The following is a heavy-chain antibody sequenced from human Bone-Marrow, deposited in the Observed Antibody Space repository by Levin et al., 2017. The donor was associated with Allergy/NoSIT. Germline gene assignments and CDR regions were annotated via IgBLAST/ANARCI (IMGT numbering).Heavy chain of an antibody. CDR1: GASLDTNYW. J-gene: IGHJ1*01. V-gene: IGHV4-4*02. CDR2: IHHSGTA. D-gene: IGHD5-18*01. CDR3: TTGGNPGYSYVLGH. Sequence: SETLSLTCDVSGASLDTNYWWTWVRQAPGKGLEWIGEIHHSGTANLSPSVKNRVTLSVDRSENQISLKFTSVNAADTAVYYCTTGGNPGYSYVLGHWGQGILVTVSS.